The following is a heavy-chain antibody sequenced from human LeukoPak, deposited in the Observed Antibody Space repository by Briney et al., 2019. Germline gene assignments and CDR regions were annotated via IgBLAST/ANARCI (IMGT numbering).Heavy chain of an antibody. Sequence: GGSLRLSCAGSGFTFSNYGMSWVRQAPGKGLEWVSAIDGGGVNPLYADSVKGRFTISRDNSKNTVYLQMNSLSAGDTAIYYCAKRSARPKPFDCWGQGTLVSVSS. CDR3: AKRSARPKPFDC. J-gene: IGHJ4*02. D-gene: IGHD6-25*01. CDR2: IDGGGVNP. CDR1: GFTFSNYG. V-gene: IGHV3-23*01.